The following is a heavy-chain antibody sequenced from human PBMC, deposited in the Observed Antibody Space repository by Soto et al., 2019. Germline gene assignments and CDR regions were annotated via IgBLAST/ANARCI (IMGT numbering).Heavy chain of an antibody. V-gene: IGHV3-23*01. J-gene: IGHJ4*02. D-gene: IGHD4-17*01. Sequence: GGSLRLSCAASGFTFSSYAMSWVRQAPGKGLEWVSAISGSGGSTYYADSVKGRFTISRDNSKNTLYLQMNSLRAEDTAVYYCAKPRKAAGYGDYVPFDYWGQGTLVTVSS. CDR3: AKPRKAAGYGDYVPFDY. CDR2: ISGSGGST. CDR1: GFTFSSYA.